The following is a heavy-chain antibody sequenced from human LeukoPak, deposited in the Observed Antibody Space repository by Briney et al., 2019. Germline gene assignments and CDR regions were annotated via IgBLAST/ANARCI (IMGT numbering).Heavy chain of an antibody. CDR3: AKATGYLL. D-gene: IGHD1-14*01. Sequence: GGSLRLSCVASGFTFNSYGMHWVRQAPGNGLEWVAFVHFDGTTRYYADSVKGRFTISRDNSKNTLFLQMNSLRAEDTAVYYCAKATGYLLWGQGTLVTVSS. CDR1: GFTFNSYG. CDR2: VHFDGTTR. V-gene: IGHV3-30*02. J-gene: IGHJ4*02.